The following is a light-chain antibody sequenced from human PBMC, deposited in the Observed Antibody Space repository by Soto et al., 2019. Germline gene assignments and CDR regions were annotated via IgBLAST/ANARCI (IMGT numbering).Light chain of an antibody. CDR3: QQYGSSPGT. CDR1: QSVGSD. J-gene: IGKJ1*01. CDR2: AAS. V-gene: IGKV3-20*01. Sequence: KQAPATLAVSAGERATLSCRASQSVGSDLAWYQQKPGQAPRLVIYAASSRATGIPDRFSGGGSGTDFTLTISRLEPEDFAVYYCQQYGSSPGTFGQGTKVDIK.